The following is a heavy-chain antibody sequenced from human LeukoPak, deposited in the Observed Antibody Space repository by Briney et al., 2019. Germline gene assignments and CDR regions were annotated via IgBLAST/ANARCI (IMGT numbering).Heavy chain of an antibody. CDR3: ARVLAAAGG. V-gene: IGHV3-48*03. J-gene: IGHJ4*02. CDR2: ISNSGTTM. CDR1: GFTFSNYE. D-gene: IGHD6-13*01. Sequence: GGSLRLSCAASGFTFSNYEVNWVRQAPGKGLEWVSYISNSGTTMYYAESVKGRFSVSRDNTKNSLYLQMNSLRAEDTAIYYCARVLAAAGGWGQGTLVTVPS.